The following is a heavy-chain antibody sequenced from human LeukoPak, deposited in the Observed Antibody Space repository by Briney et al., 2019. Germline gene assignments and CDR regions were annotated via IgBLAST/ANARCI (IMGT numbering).Heavy chain of an antibody. CDR3: SRRLDY. Sequence: PGGSLRLSCAASGFTFSSYGMHWVRQAPGKGLEWVAVISYDGSNKYYADSVKGRFTISRDNAKNSLYLQLNSLRVEDTAVYYCSRRLDYWGQGTLVTVSS. J-gene: IGHJ4*02. CDR1: GFTFSSYG. V-gene: IGHV3-30*03. CDR2: ISYDGSNK.